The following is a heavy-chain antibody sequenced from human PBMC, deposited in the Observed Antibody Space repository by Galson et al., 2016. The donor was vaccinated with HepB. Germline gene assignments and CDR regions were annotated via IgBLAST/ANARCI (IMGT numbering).Heavy chain of an antibody. CDR1: GGSISSGDNS. Sequence: TLSLTCAVSGGSISSGDNSWSWIRQPPGKGLGWIGYIYDSGSTFYNPSLRGRVTISVDRSNNQFSLKLTSVTAADTAVYYCAREGGFGDPYYFDYWGQGTLVTVSS. CDR3: AREGGFGDPYYFDY. CDR2: IYDSGST. V-gene: IGHV4-30-2*01. J-gene: IGHJ4*02. D-gene: IGHD4-17*01.